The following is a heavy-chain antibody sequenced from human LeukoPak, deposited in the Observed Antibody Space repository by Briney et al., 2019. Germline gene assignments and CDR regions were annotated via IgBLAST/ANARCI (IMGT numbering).Heavy chain of an antibody. Sequence: GASVKVSCKASGYSFTSYGISWVRQAPGQRLEWMGWISAYNGNTNYAQKLQDRVTMTTDTSTSTGYMELRSLTSDDTAVYYCARSRGGYSYGYGEDWGQGTLVTVSS. CDR3: ARSRGGYSYGYGED. CDR1: GYSFTSYG. V-gene: IGHV1-18*01. D-gene: IGHD5-18*01. CDR2: ISAYNGNT. J-gene: IGHJ4*02.